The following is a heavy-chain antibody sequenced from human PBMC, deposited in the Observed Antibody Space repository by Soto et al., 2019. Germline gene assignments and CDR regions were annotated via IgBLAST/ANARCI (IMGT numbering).Heavy chain of an antibody. V-gene: IGHV4-39*01. CDR2: IYYSGST. CDR3: ARVVVVVAATGGYFDY. CDR1: GGSISSSSYY. Sequence: QLQLQESGPGLVKPSETLSLTCIVSGGSISSSSYYWGWIRQPPGKGLEWIGSIYYSGSTYYNPSLKSRVTISVDTSKNQFSLKLSSVTAADTAVYYCARVVVVVAATGGYFDYWGQGTLVTVSS. D-gene: IGHD2-15*01. J-gene: IGHJ4*02.